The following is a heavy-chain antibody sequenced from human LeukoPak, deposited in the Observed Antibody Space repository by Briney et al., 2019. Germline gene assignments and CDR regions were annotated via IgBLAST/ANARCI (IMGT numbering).Heavy chain of an antibody. D-gene: IGHD6-6*01. Sequence: AAVTVSCKAYGDSFTSYYMHWVRQAPGQGLEWMGIINPSSGSTSYAEKFQGRVTMTRDTSTSTVYMELSSLRSEDTAVYYCAGTLEYSSSRGAYYFDYWGQGTLVTVSS. V-gene: IGHV1-46*01. J-gene: IGHJ4*02. CDR3: AGTLEYSSSRGAYYFDY. CDR1: GDSFTSYY. CDR2: INPSSGST.